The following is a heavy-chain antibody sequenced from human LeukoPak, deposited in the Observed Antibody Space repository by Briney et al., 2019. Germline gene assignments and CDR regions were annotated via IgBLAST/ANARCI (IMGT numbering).Heavy chain of an antibody. Sequence: SETLSLTCTVSGGSISTYYWSWIRQPPGKGLEWIGYVKDTGSTNYNPSLKSRVTISVDTSKNQFSLKLFSVTAADTAVYYCARNIGVAAAIDPWGQGTLVTVSS. J-gene: IGHJ5*02. V-gene: IGHV4-59*01. CDR3: ARNIGVAAAIDP. CDR2: VKDTGST. CDR1: GGSISTYY. D-gene: IGHD2-2*02.